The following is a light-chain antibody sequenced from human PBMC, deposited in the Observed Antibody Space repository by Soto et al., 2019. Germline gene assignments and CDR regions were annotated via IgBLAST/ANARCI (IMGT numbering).Light chain of an antibody. CDR2: EAS. CDR1: QSVSSY. J-gene: IGKJ1*01. CDR3: QERNNWPPECT. V-gene: IGKV3-11*01. Sequence: ETVLTQSPATLSLSPGERATLSCRASQSVSSYLAWYQQKPGQAPRLLIYEASNRATGIPARFSGSGSGTDCTLTISSLEPEDFAVYYCQERNNWPPECTVGQGTKVEL.